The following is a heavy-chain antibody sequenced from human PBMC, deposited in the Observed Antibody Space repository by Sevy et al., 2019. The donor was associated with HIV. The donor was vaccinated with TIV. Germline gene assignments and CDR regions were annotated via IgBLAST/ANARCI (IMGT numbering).Heavy chain of an antibody. D-gene: IGHD2-15*01. CDR2: IYYSGST. CDR1: GGSISSYY. J-gene: IGHJ5*02. Sequence: SETLSLTCTVSGGSISSYYWSWIRQPPGKGLEWIGYIYYSGSTNFNPSLKSRVTISVDTSKNQFSLKLSSVTAADTAVYYRARINRYCSGGSCFSSYLDPWGQGTLVTVSS. CDR3: ARINRYCSGGSCFSSYLDP. V-gene: IGHV4-59*01.